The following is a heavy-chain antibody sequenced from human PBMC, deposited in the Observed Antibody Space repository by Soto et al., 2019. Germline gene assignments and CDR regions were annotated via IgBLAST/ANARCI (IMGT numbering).Heavy chain of an antibody. D-gene: IGHD6-6*01. CDR2: IDWDDDK. CDR3: GRIGSSSRFDY. V-gene: IGHV2-70*01. CDR1: GFSLSTSGMF. Sequence: SGPTLVNPTQTLTLTCTFSGFSLSTSGMFVSWIRQPPGKALEWLALIDWDDDKYYSTSLKAMLAISKDTSKNQVVLTMTNMDPVEAATYYCGRIGSSSRFDYSAQGTMVTVSS. J-gene: IGHJ4*02.